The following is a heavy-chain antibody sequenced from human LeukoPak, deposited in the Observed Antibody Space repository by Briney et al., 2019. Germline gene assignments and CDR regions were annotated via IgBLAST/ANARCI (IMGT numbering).Heavy chain of an antibody. J-gene: IGHJ4*02. Sequence: ESGPTLVKPTPTLTLTCSFSGFSFSTSGVHVGWIRQPPGKALEWLALIYWNDDKYYSPSLKNRLTMTKDTSKKQVVLTMTNMDPVDTGTYYCVHDVGGSYYAHWGQGTLVTVSS. V-gene: IGHV2-5*04. D-gene: IGHD1-26*01. CDR3: VHDVGGSYYAH. CDR1: GFSFSTSGVH. CDR2: IYWNDDK.